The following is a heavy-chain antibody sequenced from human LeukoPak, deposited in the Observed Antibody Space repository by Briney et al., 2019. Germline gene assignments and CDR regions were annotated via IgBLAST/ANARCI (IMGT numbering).Heavy chain of an antibody. CDR2: IKQDGSAK. CDR3: ARGDYYDTGGFFIDAFDI. V-gene: IGHV3-7*04. D-gene: IGHD3-22*01. Sequence: PGGSLRLSCAASGFTFSRYWMSWVRQAPGKGLEWVGNIKQDGSAKYYVDSVKGRFTISRDNAKNSLYLQMNSLRAEDTAVYYCARGDYYDTGGFFIDAFDIWGQGTMVTVSS. J-gene: IGHJ3*02. CDR1: GFTFSRYW.